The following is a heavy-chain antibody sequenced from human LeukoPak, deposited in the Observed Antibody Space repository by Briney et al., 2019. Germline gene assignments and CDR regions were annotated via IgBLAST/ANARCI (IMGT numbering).Heavy chain of an antibody. D-gene: IGHD1-26*01. CDR1: VYTCSGSG. CDR2: ISPYNENT. CDR3: ARSSEWGLLAVGTFYIYS. J-gene: IGHJ4*02. V-gene: IGHV1-18*01. Sequence: ASVKVSFKASVYTCSGSGNNWVRQAPAQGLEWMGLISPYNENTNNSQKFQDRVTMTTDTSTSTTYMELTSLTSDDSAIYYCARSSEWGLLAVGTFYIYSSGQGTLVTVSS.